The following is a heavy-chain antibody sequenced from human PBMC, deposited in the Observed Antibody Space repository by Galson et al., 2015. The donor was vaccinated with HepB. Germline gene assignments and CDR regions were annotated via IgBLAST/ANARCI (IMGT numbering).Heavy chain of an antibody. Sequence: ETLSLTCTVSGGSIVSSSHYWGWIRQPPGKGLEWIGRIYYGGSGTTLYNPSLRSRVTISVDPSKNQFSLELKSVPAADTAVYYCARPRYCSSATCTAAFDYWGQGTLVTVSS. CDR1: GGSIVSSSHY. D-gene: IGHD2-2*01. CDR2: IYYGGSGTT. J-gene: IGHJ4*02. CDR3: ARPRYCSSATCTAAFDY. V-gene: IGHV4-39*01.